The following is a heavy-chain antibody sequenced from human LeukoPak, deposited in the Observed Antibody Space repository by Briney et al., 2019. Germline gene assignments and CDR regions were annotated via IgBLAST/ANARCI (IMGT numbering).Heavy chain of an antibody. CDR3: ANLPGEYCSSTSCSGDY. CDR2: ISGSSGII. Sequence: GGSLRLSCEASGFTFNTYTMNWVRQAPGKGLEWVSYISGSSGIIDYADSVRGRFTISRDNSRNTLYLQMNSLRAEDTAVYYCANLPGEYCSSTSCSGDYWGQGTLVTVSS. D-gene: IGHD2-2*01. CDR1: GFTFNTYT. V-gene: IGHV3-48*01. J-gene: IGHJ4*02.